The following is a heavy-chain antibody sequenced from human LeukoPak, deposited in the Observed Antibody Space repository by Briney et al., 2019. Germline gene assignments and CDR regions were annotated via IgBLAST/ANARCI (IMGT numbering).Heavy chain of an antibody. CDR1: GDIVSSNSAA. CDR3: ARDQYCGGDCYSDAFDI. CDR2: TYYRSKWYN. Sequence: SQTLSLTCAISGDIVSSNSAAWNWIRQSPSRGLEWLGRTYYRSKWYNDYAVSVKSRITINPDTSKNQFSLQLNSVTPEDTAVYYCARDQYCGGDCYSDAFDIWGQGTMVTVSS. J-gene: IGHJ3*02. D-gene: IGHD2-21*02. V-gene: IGHV6-1*01.